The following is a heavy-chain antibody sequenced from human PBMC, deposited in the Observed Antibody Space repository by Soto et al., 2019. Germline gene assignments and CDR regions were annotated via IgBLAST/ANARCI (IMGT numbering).Heavy chain of an antibody. V-gene: IGHV3-7*01. Sequence: GGSLRLSCAASGFTFSSYWMSWVRQAPGKGLEWVANIKQDGSEKYYVDSVKGRFTISRDNAKNSLYLQMNSLRAEDTAVYYCAGDPNIVGATHGGYYYYYGMDVWGQGTTVTVSS. D-gene: IGHD1-26*01. CDR1: GFTFSSYW. J-gene: IGHJ6*02. CDR3: AGDPNIVGATHGGYYYYYGMDV. CDR2: IKQDGSEK.